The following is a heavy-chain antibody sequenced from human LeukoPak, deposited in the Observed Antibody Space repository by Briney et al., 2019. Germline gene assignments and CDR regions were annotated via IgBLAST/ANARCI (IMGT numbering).Heavy chain of an antibody. V-gene: IGHV1-2*06. Sequence: ASVKVSCKASGYTFTGYYMHRVRQAPGQGLEWMGRINPNSGGTNYAQKFQGRVTMTRDTSISTAYMELSRLRSDDTAVYYCARGGIAARPYYYYMDVWGKGTTVTVSS. CDR1: GYTFTGYY. CDR2: INPNSGGT. D-gene: IGHD6-6*01. CDR3: ARGGIAARPYYYYMDV. J-gene: IGHJ6*03.